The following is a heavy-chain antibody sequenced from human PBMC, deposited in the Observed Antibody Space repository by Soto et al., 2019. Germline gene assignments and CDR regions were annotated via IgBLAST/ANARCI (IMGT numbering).Heavy chain of an antibody. D-gene: IGHD2-8*01. J-gene: IGHJ5*02. CDR1: GYTFTSYG. CDR3: ARGGYCTNGVCYRVDP. CDR2: ISAYNGNT. V-gene: IGHV1-18*01. Sequence: ASVKVSCKASGYTFTSYGISWVRQAPGQGLEWMGWISAYNGNTNYAQKLQGRVTMTTDTSTSTAYMEPRSLRSDDTAVYYCARGGYCTNGVCYRVDPWGQGTLVTVSS.